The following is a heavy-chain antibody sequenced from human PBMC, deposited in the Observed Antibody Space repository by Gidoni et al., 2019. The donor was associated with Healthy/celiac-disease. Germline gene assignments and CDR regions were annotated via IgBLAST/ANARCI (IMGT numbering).Heavy chain of an antibody. D-gene: IGHD6-13*01. CDR1: GFTFSSYS. CDR2: ISSRSSTI. CDR3: ARDLAVYSSSWYYYYYYGMDV. Sequence: EVQLVESGGGLVQPGGSLRLSSAASGFTFSSYSMTVVHQAPGKGLEWVSYISSRSSTIYYADSVKGRFTISRDNAKNSLYLQMNSLRAEDTAVYYCARDLAVYSSSWYYYYYYGMDVWGQGTTVTVSS. V-gene: IGHV3-48*01. J-gene: IGHJ6*02.